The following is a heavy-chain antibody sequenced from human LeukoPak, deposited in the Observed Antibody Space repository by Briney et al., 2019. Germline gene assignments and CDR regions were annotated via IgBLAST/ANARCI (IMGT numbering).Heavy chain of an antibody. CDR2: ISAYNGNT. J-gene: IGHJ5*02. D-gene: IGHD3-9*01. V-gene: IGHV1-18*01. Sequence: PSVKVSCKASGYTFTSYGISWVRQAPGQGLEWMGWISAYNGNTNYAQKLQGRVTMTTDTSTSTAYMELRSLRSDDTAVYYCARLISLRSGYDILTSWFDPWGQGTLVTVSS. CDR1: GYTFTSYG. CDR3: ARLISLRSGYDILTSWFDP.